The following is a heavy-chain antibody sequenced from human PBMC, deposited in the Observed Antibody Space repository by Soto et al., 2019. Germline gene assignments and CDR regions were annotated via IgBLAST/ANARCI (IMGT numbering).Heavy chain of an antibody. Sequence: QVTLKESGPVLVKPTETLTLTCTVSGFSLSNARMGVSWIRQPSGKALEWLAHIFSNDEKSYSTSLKSRLTISKDTSKSQVVLTMTNMDPVDTATYYCARVYSSPNWFDPWGQGTLVTVSS. D-gene: IGHD6-19*01. J-gene: IGHJ5*02. CDR2: IFSNDEK. CDR3: ARVYSSPNWFDP. V-gene: IGHV2-26*01. CDR1: GFSLSNARMG.